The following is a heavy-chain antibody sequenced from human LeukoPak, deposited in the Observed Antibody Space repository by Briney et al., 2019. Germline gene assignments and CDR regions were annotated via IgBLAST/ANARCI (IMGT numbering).Heavy chain of an antibody. CDR2: IIPIFGTA. Sequence: SVKVSCKASGGTFSSYAISWVRQAPGQGLEWMGGIIPIFGTANYAQKFQGRVTITADKSTSTAYMELSSLRSEDTAVYYCATDLFYCSGGSCYGGYYYYGMDVWGKGTTVTVSS. J-gene: IGHJ6*04. CDR3: ATDLFYCSGGSCYGGYYYYGMDV. CDR1: GGTFSSYA. V-gene: IGHV1-69*06. D-gene: IGHD2-15*01.